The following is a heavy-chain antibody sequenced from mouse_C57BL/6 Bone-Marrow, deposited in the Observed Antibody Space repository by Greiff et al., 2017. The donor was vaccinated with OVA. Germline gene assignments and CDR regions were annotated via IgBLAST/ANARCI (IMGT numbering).Heavy chain of an antibody. CDR3: ARSEFAY. V-gene: IGHV1-50*01. CDR1: GYTFTSYW. J-gene: IGHJ3*01. Sequence: QVQLQQPGAELVKPGASVKLSCKASGYTFTSYWMQWVKQRPGQGLEWIGEIDPSDSYPNYNQKFKGKATLTVDTSSSTAYMQLSSQASEDSAVYYCARSEFAYWGQGTLVTVSA. CDR2: IDPSDSYP.